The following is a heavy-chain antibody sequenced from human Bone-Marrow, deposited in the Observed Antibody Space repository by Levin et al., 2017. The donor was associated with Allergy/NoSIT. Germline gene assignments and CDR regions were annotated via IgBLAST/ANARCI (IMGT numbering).Heavy chain of an antibody. CDR1: GFSVSASGVR. Sequence: SGPTLVKPTETLTLTCAFSGFSVSASGVRVSWIRQPPGKALEWLARIYWRDEKIYSTSLKTRLPISKDTSQNQVVLTMSNMDPVDTAAYYCARIWAGDDYGGHGTLVTVSS. D-gene: IGHD6-19*01. V-gene: IGHV2-70*04. CDR3: ARIWAGDDY. J-gene: IGHJ4*01. CDR2: IYWRDEK.